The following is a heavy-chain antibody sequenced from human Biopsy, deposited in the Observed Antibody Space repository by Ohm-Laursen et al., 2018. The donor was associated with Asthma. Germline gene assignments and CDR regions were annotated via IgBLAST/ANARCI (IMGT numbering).Heavy chain of an antibody. CDR2: ISYDGNHK. CDR1: GFMFRSFG. Sequence: SLRLSCAAAGFMFRSFGMHWVRQAPGKGLEWVAVISYDGNHKFYEDSVKGRFTISRDNSKNTLYMQMNSLRAEDTAVYYCAKGLSAWRGGLDVWGQGTTVTVSS. V-gene: IGHV3-30*18. CDR3: AKGLSAWRGGLDV. D-gene: IGHD2/OR15-2a*01. J-gene: IGHJ6*02.